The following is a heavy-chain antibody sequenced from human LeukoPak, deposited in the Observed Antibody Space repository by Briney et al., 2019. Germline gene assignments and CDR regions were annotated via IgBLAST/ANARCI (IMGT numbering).Heavy chain of an antibody. Sequence: ASVKVSCKASGGTFSSYAISWVRQAPGQGLEWMGWISAYNGNTNYAQKLQGRVTMTTDTSTSTAYMELRSLRSDDTAVYYCARGKGVGATAGVDYRGQGTLVTVSS. CDR3: ARGKGVGATAGVDY. CDR1: GGTFSSYA. D-gene: IGHD1-26*01. J-gene: IGHJ4*02. V-gene: IGHV1-18*01. CDR2: ISAYNGNT.